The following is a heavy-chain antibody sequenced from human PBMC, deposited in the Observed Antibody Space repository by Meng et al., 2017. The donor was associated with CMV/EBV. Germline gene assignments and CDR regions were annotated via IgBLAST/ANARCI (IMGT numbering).Heavy chain of an antibody. D-gene: IGHD6-13*01. Sequence: GSLRLSCTVSGYSISSGYYWGWIRQPPGKGLEWIGSIYHSGSTYYNPSLKSRVTISVDTSKSQFSLKLSSVTAADTAVYYCARVSSGGVGAAAMWFDPWGQGTLVTVSS. CDR1: GYSISSGYY. V-gene: IGHV4-38-2*02. J-gene: IGHJ5*02. CDR2: IYHSGST. CDR3: ARVSSGGVGAAAMWFDP.